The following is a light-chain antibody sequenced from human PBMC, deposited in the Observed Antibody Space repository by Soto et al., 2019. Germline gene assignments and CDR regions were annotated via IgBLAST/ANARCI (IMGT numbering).Light chain of an antibody. V-gene: IGKV3-15*01. CDR1: QSVSTN. J-gene: IGKJ4*01. CDR2: GAS. Sequence: EIVMTQSPATLSVSPGARATLSCRASQSVSTNLAWYQQKPVQAPRLLSYGASPRANGIPARFSGSGSGSEFTLTISSLQSEDFGVYYCQQYNNWPPLTFGGGTKVEIK. CDR3: QQYNNWPPLT.